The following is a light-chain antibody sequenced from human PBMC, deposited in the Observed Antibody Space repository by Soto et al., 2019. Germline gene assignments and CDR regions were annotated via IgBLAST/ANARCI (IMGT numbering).Light chain of an antibody. CDR1: QSISSY. Sequence: DIQMTQSPSSLSASVGDRVTITCRASQSISSYLNWYQQKPGKAPKLLIYAASSLQSGVPSRFSGSGSGTDFTLTISSLQPVVFVTYYCQQSYSIPQTFGQGTKVDIK. J-gene: IGKJ1*01. V-gene: IGKV1-39*01. CDR2: AAS. CDR3: QQSYSIPQT.